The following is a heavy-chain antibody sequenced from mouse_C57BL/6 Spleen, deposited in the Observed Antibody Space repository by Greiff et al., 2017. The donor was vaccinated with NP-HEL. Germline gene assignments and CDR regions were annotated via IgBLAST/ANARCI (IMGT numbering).Heavy chain of an antibody. CDR2: IWRGGST. CDR3: ARMYDYDGYAMDD. Sequence: VQLQQSGPGLVQPSQSLSITCTVSGFSLTSYGVHWVRQSPGKGLAWLGVIWRGGSTDYNAAFMSRLSITKDNSNSQVFFKMNSLQAEDTAIYYCARMYDYDGYAMDDWGQGTSVTVSS. V-gene: IGHV2-5*01. D-gene: IGHD2-4*01. J-gene: IGHJ4*01. CDR1: GFSLTSYG.